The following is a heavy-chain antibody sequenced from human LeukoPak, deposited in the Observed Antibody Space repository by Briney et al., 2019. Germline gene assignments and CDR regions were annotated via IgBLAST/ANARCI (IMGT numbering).Heavy chain of an antibody. CDR3: SIAAAGTSDY. J-gene: IGHJ4*02. CDR2: ISGSGGST. V-gene: IGHV3-23*01. D-gene: IGHD6-13*01. Sequence: GGSLRLSCAASGFTFSSYAMSWVRQAPGKGVERVSAISGSGGSTYYADSVKGRFTISRDNSKNTLYLQMNSLRAEDTAVYYCSIAAAGTSDYWGQGTLVTVSS. CDR1: GFTFSSYA.